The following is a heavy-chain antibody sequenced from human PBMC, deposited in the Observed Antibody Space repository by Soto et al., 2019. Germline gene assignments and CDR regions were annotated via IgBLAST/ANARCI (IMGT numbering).Heavy chain of an antibody. CDR1: GFTFSSYG. CDR3: ARSFGSSGRYYFDY. D-gene: IGHD6-19*01. J-gene: IGHJ4*02. Sequence: QVQLVESGGGVVQPGRSLRLSCAASGFTFSSYGMHWVRQAPGKGLEWVAVIWYDGSNKYYADSVKGRFTISRDNSKNTLYLQMNSLRAEDTAVYYCARSFGSSGRYYFDYWGQGTLVTVSS. CDR2: IWYDGSNK. V-gene: IGHV3-33*01.